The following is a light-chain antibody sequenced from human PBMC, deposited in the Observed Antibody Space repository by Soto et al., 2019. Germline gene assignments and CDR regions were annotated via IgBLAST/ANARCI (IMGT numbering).Light chain of an antibody. J-gene: IGLJ1*01. Sequence: QSVLTQPPSVSGAPGQRVTISCTGSSSNIGAGYDVHWYQQLPGTAPKLLIYGNSNRPSGVPDRFSGSKSGTSASLAITGLQAEDEADYYCPSYDSSPPFYVFGTGTKVTVL. V-gene: IGLV1-40*01. CDR1: SSNIGAGYD. CDR2: GNS. CDR3: PSYDSSPPFYV.